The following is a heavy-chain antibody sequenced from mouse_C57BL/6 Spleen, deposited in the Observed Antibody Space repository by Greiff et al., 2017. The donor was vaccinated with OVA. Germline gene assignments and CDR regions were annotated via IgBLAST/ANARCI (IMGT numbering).Heavy chain of an antibody. J-gene: IGHJ1*03. CDR2: INPNNGGT. Sequence: DVQLQESGPELVKPGASVKIPCKASGYTFTDYNMDWVKQSHGKSLEWIGDINPNNGGTIYNQKFKGKATLTVDKSSSTAYMELRSLTSEDTAVYYCARSDYGNYDWYFDVWGTGTTVTVSS. CDR3: ARSDYGNYDWYFDV. V-gene: IGHV1-18*01. D-gene: IGHD2-1*01. CDR1: GYTFTDYN.